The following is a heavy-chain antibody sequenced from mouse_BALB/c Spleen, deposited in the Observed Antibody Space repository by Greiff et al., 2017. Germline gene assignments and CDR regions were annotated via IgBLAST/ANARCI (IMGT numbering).Heavy chain of an antibody. CDR2: ISSGGSYT. V-gene: IGHV5-6*01. CDR1: GFTFSSYG. J-gene: IGHJ3*01. CDR3: ARQLTGTY. Sequence: EVQLVESGGDLVKPGGSLKLSCAASGFTFSSYGMSWVRQTPDKRLEWVATISSGGSYTYYPDSVKGRFTISRDNAKNTLYLQMSSLKSEDTAMYYCARQLTGTYWGQGTLVTVSA. D-gene: IGHD4-1*01.